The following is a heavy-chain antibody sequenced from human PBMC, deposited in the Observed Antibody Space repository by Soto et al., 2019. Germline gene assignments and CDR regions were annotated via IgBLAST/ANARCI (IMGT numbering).Heavy chain of an antibody. CDR3: ARTITNFGVVIIGYYYYYMDV. CDR1: GGSISSGGYY. J-gene: IGHJ6*03. CDR2: IYYSGST. V-gene: IGHV4-31*03. Sequence: QVQLQESGPGLVKPSQTLSLTCTVSGGSISSGGYYWSWIRQHPGKGLEWIGYIYYSGSTYYNPSLKSRVTISVATSKNQFSLKLSSVTAADTAVYYCARTITNFGVVIIGYYYYYMDVWGKGTTVTVSS. D-gene: IGHD3-3*01.